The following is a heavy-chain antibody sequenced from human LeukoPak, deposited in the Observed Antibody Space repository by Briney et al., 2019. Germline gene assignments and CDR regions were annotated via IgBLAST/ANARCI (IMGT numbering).Heavy chain of an antibody. CDR2: MNPNSGNT. CDR1: GYTFTSYD. D-gene: IGHD2-2*01. CDR3: VRSYCSSTSCYGYWFDP. J-gene: IGHJ5*02. V-gene: IGHV1-8*01. Sequence: ASVKVSCKASGYTFTSYDINWVRQATGQGLEWMGWMNPNSGNTGYAQKFQGRVTMTRNTSISTAYMELSSLRSEDTAVYYCVRSYCSSTSCYGYWFDPWGQGTLVTVSS.